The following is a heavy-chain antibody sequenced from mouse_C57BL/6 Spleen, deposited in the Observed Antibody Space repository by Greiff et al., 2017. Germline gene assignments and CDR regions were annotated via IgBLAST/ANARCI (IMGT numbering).Heavy chain of an antibody. CDR2: ISSKSTNYAT. V-gene: IGHV10-1*01. CDR1: GFRFHTYA. J-gene: IGHJ4*01. CDR3: VRHGGLYYAMDY. Sequence: EVQLVESGGGLVQPKGSLKLSCAASGFRFHTYAMNWVRQATGKGLEWVARISSKSTNYATYYADSVKDRFTISRDESERMLYLQMNNVKAEDTAVYYCVRHGGLYYAMDYWGQGTSVTVSS. D-gene: IGHD1-1*02.